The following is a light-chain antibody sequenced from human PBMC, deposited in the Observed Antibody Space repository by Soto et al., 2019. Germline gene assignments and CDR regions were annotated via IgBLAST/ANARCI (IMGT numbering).Light chain of an antibody. CDR2: DAS. CDR1: QDISNY. V-gene: IGKV1-33*01. J-gene: IGKJ1*01. CDR3: QQYDNLPRT. Sequence: DIQMTQSPSSLAAPVGDGGTITCQASQDISNYLNWYQQKPGKAPKLLIYDASNLETGVPSRFSGSGSGTDFTFTISSLQPEDIATYYCQQYDNLPRTCGQGTKVDIK.